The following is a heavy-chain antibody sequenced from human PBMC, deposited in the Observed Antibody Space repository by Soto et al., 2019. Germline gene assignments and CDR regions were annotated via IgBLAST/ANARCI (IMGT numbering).Heavy chain of an antibody. CDR3: ARPGYSYARDY. D-gene: IGHD5-18*01. Sequence: LSLTCAVYGGSFSGYYWSWIRQPPGKGLEWIGEINHSGSTNYNPSLKSRVTISVDTSKNQFSLKLSSVTAADTAVYYCARPGYSYARDYWGQGTLVTVSS. CDR1: GGSFSGYY. V-gene: IGHV4-34*01. CDR2: INHSGST. J-gene: IGHJ4*02.